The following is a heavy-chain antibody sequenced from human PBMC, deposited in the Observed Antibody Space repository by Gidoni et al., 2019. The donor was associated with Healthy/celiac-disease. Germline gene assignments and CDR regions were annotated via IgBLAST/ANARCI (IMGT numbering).Heavy chain of an antibody. CDR1: GFTFSRYA. D-gene: IGHD6-13*01. J-gene: IGHJ6*03. CDR2: ISYDGSNK. Sequence: QVQLVESGGGVVQPGRSLRLSCAASGFTFSRYAMHWVRQAPGKGLEWVAVISYDGSNKYYADSVKGRFTISRDNSKNTLYLQMNSLRAEDTAVYYCARDGGPPAAGTYYYYMDVWGKGTTVTVSS. CDR3: ARDGGPPAAGTYYYYMDV. V-gene: IGHV3-30*01.